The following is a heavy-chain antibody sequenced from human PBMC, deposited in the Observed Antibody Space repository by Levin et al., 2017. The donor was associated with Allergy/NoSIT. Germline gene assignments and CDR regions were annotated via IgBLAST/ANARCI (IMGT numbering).Heavy chain of an antibody. CDR2: IYSGGST. V-gene: IGHV3-66*01. CDR3: ARGIDTGSGDY. CDR1: GFTVSSNY. D-gene: IGHD3-10*01. Sequence: PGGSLRLSCAASGFTVSSNYMSWVRQAPGKGLEWVSVIYSGGSTYYADSVKGRFTISRDNSKNTLYLQMNSLRAEDTAVYYCARGIDTGSGDYWGQGTLATVSS. J-gene: IGHJ4*02.